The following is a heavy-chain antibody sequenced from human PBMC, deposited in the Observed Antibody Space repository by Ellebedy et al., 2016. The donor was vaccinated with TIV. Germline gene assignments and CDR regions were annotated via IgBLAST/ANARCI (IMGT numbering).Heavy chain of an antibody. CDR1: GFTFSSYA. CDR2: ISGRTAST. CDR3: AKTRGDSSGWMEFDY. Sequence: GESLKISCAASGFTFSSYAMGWVRQTPGKGLEWVSGISGRTASTYYADSVKGRFTISRDNSKNTLYLQMNSLRAEETAVYYCAKTRGDSSGWMEFDYWGQGTLVTVSS. V-gene: IGHV3-23*01. D-gene: IGHD6-19*01. J-gene: IGHJ4*02.